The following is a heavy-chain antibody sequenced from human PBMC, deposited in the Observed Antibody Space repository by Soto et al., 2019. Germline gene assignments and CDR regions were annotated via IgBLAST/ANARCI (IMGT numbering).Heavy chain of an antibody. CDR1: GGSISSGGYS. J-gene: IGHJ4*02. CDR2: IYHSGST. Sequence: PSETLSLTCAVSGGSISSGGYSWSWIRQPPGKGLECIGYIYHSGSTYYNPSLKSRVTISVDRSKNQFSLKLSSVTAADTAVYYCARGPRARGYSGYDFDYWGQGTLVTVSS. D-gene: IGHD5-12*01. CDR3: ARGPRARGYSGYDFDY. V-gene: IGHV4-30-2*01.